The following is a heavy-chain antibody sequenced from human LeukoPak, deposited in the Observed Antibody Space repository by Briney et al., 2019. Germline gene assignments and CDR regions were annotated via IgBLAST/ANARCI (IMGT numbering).Heavy chain of an antibody. V-gene: IGHV1-46*01. D-gene: IGHD2-15*01. CDR2: INPSGGST. CDR1: GYTFTSYY. Sequence: ASVKVSCKASGYTFTSYYMHWVRQAPRQGLEWMGIINPSGGSTSYAQKFQGRVTMTRDTSTSTVYMELSSLRSEDTAVYYCARNYCSGGSCYPSHFDYWGQGTLVTVSS. CDR3: ARNYCSGGSCYPSHFDY. J-gene: IGHJ4*02.